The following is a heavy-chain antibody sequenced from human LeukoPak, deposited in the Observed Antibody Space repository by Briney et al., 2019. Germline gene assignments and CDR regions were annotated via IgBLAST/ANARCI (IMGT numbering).Heavy chain of an antibody. D-gene: IGHD3-10*02. J-gene: IGHJ6*04. CDR3: AELGITMIGGV. CDR1: GFTFSSYS. Sequence: PGGSLRLSCAASGFTFSSYSMNWVRQAPGKGLEWVSYISSSSSMKFYADSVKGRFTISRDNAKNSLYLQMNSLRAEDTAVYYCAELGITMIGGVWGKGTTVTISS. CDR2: ISSSSSMK. V-gene: IGHV3-48*04.